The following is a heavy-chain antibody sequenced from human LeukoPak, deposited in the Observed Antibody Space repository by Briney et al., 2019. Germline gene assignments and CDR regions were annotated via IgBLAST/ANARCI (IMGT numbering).Heavy chain of an antibody. CDR1: GYTITSSD. Sequence: ASVKVSCKASGYTITSSDINWVRQAPGQGLEWMGWMNPNSDKTGSARKFQGRVAMTKNISISTAYIEVSSLGYEDTATYYCARGRPGLASAGTYDFWGQGTLITVSS. J-gene: IGHJ4*02. CDR3: ARGRPGLASAGTYDF. CDR2: MNPNSDKT. V-gene: IGHV1-8*01. D-gene: IGHD6-13*01.